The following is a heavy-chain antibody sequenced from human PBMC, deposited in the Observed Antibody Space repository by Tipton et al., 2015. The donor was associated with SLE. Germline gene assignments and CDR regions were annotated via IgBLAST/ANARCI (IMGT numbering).Heavy chain of an antibody. CDR3: AREAGAHYYFDS. CDR1: GHNFTNYW. CDR2: IYPGDSDI. Sequence: QLVQSGTEVKKPGESLKISCEGSGHNFTNYWIGWVRQIPGKGLEWIGIIYPGDSDIRYSPSFEGQVTISADKSISTAYLQWSSLKASDTAMYYCAREAGAHYYFDSWGRGTLVIVSS. V-gene: IGHV5-51*03. D-gene: IGHD1-26*01. J-gene: IGHJ4*02.